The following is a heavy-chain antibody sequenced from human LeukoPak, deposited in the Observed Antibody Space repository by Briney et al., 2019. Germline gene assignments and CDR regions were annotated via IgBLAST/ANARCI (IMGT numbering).Heavy chain of an antibody. CDR3: ARDTDTAMATYHFDY. Sequence: ASVKVSCKASGYTFTSYYMHWVRQAPGQGLEWMGIINPSGGSTSYAQKFQGRVTMTRDMSTSTVYMELSSLRSEDTAVYYCARDTDTAMATYHFDYWGQGTLVTVSS. CDR1: GYTFTSYY. V-gene: IGHV1-46*01. CDR2: INPSGGST. D-gene: IGHD5-18*01. J-gene: IGHJ4*02.